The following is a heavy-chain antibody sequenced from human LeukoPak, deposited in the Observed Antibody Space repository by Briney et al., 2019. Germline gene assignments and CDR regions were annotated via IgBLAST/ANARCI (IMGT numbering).Heavy chain of an antibody. CDR3: AKDGWDCSSGSCPSYYYYMDV. CDR2: IRYDGSNK. V-gene: IGHV3-30*02. D-gene: IGHD2-15*01. J-gene: IGHJ6*03. Sequence: GGSLRLSCAPSGFTFSNYGMHWARQAPGKGLEWVSFIRYDGSNKYYANSVKGRFTISRDNSKNTLYLQMNSLRAEDTAMYYCAKDGWDCSSGSCPSYYYYMDVWGKGTTVTVSS. CDR1: GFTFSNYG.